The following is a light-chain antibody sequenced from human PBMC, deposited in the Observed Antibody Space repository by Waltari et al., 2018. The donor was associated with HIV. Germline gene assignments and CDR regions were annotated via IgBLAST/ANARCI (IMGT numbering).Light chain of an antibody. J-gene: IGLJ1*01. CDR3: AVWDDSLRGSV. CDR2: RNN. V-gene: IGLV1-47*01. Sequence: QSVLTQPPSVSGTPGQRVSISCSGSSSNIGTNYVSWYQQLPGTAPKLLIHRNNQRPSGVPDRFSGSKSGTSAALAISGLRSEDEADYYCAVWDDSLRGSVFGTGTEVTVL. CDR1: SSNIGTNY.